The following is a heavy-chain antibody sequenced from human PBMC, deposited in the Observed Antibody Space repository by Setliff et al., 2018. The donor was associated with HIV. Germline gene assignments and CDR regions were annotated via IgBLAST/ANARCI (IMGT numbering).Heavy chain of an antibody. Sequence: SETLSLTCTVSGGSISSADYYWSWIRQPPGKGLEWIGYIYYSGNTYFNPALKSRITMSVDTSEDQFSLKLSSVTAADTDVYYCARVVVERATIFDFWGPGTLVTVSS. CDR1: GGSISSADYY. D-gene: IGHD5-12*01. V-gene: IGHV4-30-4*08. J-gene: IGHJ4*02. CDR3: ARVVVERATIFDF. CDR2: IYYSGNT.